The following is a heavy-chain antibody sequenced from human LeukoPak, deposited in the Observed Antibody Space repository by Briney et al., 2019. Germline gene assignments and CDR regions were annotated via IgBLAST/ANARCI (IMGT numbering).Heavy chain of an antibody. D-gene: IGHD2-8*01. J-gene: IGHJ4*02. CDR3: ARDLVDEPCYY. V-gene: IGHV3-30*03. CDR1: GFTFSSYS. CDR2: ISYDGSNK. Sequence: PGGSLRLSCAASGFTFSSYSMNWVRQAPGKGLEWVAVISYDGSNKYYADSVKGRFTISRDNSKNTLYLQMNSLRAEDTAVYYCARDLVDEPCYYWGQGTLVTVSS.